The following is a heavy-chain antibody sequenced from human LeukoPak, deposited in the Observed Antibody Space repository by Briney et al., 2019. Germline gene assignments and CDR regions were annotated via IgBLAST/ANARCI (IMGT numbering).Heavy chain of an antibody. D-gene: IGHD3-9*01. CDR1: GDSIRNYF. J-gene: IGHJ4*02. CDR3: ARDKGRYFDSSGYDYFDF. CDR2: IFYGGTT. Sequence: SGTLSLTCSVSGDSIRNYFWSWIRQPPGKGLEWSGYIFYGGTTNYNPSLKGRVTMSLDTSKNQVSLKMSSVTAADTAMYYCARDKGRYFDSSGYDYFDFWGPGTLVSVSS. V-gene: IGHV4-59*01.